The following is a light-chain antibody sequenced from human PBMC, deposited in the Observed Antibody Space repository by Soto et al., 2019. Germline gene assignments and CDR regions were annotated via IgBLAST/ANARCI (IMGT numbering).Light chain of an antibody. V-gene: IGKV3-15*01. CDR2: GAS. CDR3: QQYNTWWT. J-gene: IGKJ1*01. Sequence: EIVMTQSPATLSVSPGERATLSCRASQSVGSKLAWFQQKPGQAPRLLTYGASTRATGIPARFSGSGSGTDFTLTINSLQSEDFAVYYCQQYNTWWTVGQGTRVEI. CDR1: QSVGSK.